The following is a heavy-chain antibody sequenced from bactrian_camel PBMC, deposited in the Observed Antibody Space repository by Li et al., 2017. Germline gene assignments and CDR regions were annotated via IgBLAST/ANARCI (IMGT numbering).Heavy chain of an antibody. CDR2: ITSSGGTP. D-gene: IGHD5*01. J-gene: IGHJ4*01. CDR1: DFAFADKP. V-gene: IGHV3S36*01. CDR3: VREHLTNWGATIAFAH. Sequence: EVQLVESGGGLVQPGGSLRLSCTSSDFAFADKPMGWVRQAPGKGLEWVSLITSSGGTPLYADSVKDRFTASRDNAKNTLYLQMNSPKPEDTAAYYCVREHLTNWGATIAFAHWGQGTQVTVS.